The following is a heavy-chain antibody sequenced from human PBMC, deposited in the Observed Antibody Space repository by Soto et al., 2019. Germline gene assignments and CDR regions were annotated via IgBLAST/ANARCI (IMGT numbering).Heavy chain of an antibody. Sequence: GGSLRLSCAASGFPFDDYSMNWVRQVPGKGLEWVSLISWDGGSTYYADSVKGRFTISRDNSKNSLYLQMNSLRTEDTALYYCAKGSGYSPSYYGMDVWGQGTTVTVS. V-gene: IGHV3-43*01. CDR2: ISWDGGST. D-gene: IGHD3-22*01. CDR3: AKGSGYSPSYYGMDV. CDR1: GFPFDDYS. J-gene: IGHJ6*02.